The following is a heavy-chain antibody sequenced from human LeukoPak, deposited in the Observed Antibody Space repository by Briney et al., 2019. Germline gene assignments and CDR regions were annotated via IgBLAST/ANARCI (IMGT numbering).Heavy chain of an antibody. J-gene: IGHJ4*02. D-gene: IGHD1-26*01. Sequence: GGSLRLSCAASGFTFSSYWMAWVRQAPGKGLEWVANMKQDGSEKYYVDSVKGRFTISRDNTKNSVYLQMSSLRAEDTAVYYCARDKVAGATVFDYWGQGTLVTVSS. CDR2: MKQDGSEK. CDR3: ARDKVAGATVFDY. CDR1: GFTFSSYW. V-gene: IGHV3-7*03.